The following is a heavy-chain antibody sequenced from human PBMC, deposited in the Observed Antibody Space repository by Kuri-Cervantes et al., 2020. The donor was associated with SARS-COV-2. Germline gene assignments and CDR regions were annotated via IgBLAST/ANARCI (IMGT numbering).Heavy chain of an antibody. J-gene: IGHJ5*02. D-gene: IGHD3-3*01. V-gene: IGHV4-59*12. CDR2: ITYSGTN. CDR3: VKGGSRITNAGVVIANWFDP. CDR1: GASISRYY. Sequence: GSLRLSCTVSGASISRYYWSWIRQSPGKGLEWLGHITYSGTNNYNPSLKSRVTISVDTSKNQCYRRLSSVSAADTAVYYCVKGGSRITNAGVVIANWFDPWGQGTLVTVSS.